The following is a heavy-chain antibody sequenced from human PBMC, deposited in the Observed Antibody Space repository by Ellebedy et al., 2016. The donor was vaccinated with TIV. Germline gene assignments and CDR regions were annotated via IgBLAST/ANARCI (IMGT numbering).Heavy chain of an antibody. V-gene: IGHV4-61*05. CDR1: GGSISSGSYN. J-gene: IGHJ4*02. Sequence: MPSETLSLTCAVSGGSISSGSYNWSWIRQPPGKGLVWIGYIYYSGSTNYNPSLKSRVTISVDKSKNQFSLKLRSETAADTAVYYCARSDSSGYYTDYWGQGTLVTVSS. CDR2: IYYSGST. CDR3: ARSDSSGYYTDY. D-gene: IGHD3-22*01.